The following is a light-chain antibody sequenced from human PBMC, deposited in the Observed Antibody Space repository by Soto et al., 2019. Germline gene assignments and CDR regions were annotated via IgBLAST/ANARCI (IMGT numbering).Light chain of an antibody. CDR3: QQRSNWPFT. J-gene: IGKJ4*01. CDR1: QSVSSN. Sequence: EIVLTQSPATLSLSRGERATLSCRASQSVSSNLAWYQQKPGQAPRLLIYDASNRATGIPARFSGSGSGTDFTLTISSLEPEDFAVYYCQQRSNWPFTFGGGTKLEIK. CDR2: DAS. V-gene: IGKV3-11*01.